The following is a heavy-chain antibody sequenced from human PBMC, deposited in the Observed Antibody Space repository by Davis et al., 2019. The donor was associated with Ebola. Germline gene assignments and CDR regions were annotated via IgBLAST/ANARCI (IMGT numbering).Heavy chain of an antibody. CDR2: IFYLGST. CDR1: GDSISDYY. V-gene: IGHV4-59*01. CDR3: ARTLAVAGTFLFDN. Sequence: MPSETLSLTCTASGDSISDYYWSWIRQPPGMGLEWIGYIFYLGSTHYNPSLRSRVTISLDTSKNQFSLKLTSVTAADTAVYYCARTLAVAGTFLFDNWGQGSLVTVSS. D-gene: IGHD6-19*01. J-gene: IGHJ4*02.